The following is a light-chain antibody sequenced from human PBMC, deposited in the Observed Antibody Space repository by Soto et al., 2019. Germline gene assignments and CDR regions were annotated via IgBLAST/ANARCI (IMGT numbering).Light chain of an antibody. CDR1: QGISNY. CDR2: PAS. CDR3: QKYNSAPRT. J-gene: IGKJ1*01. V-gene: IGKV1-27*01. Sequence: DIQMTQSPSSLSASVGDRVTITCRASQGISNYLAWYQQNPGKVPKLLIYPASTVQSGVPSRFSGSGSGTDFXLTIXSLXREDVATYYCQKYNSAPRTFGQGTKVEIK.